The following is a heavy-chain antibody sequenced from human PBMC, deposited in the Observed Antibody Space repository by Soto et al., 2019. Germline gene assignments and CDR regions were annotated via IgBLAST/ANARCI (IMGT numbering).Heavy chain of an antibody. D-gene: IGHD3-22*01. V-gene: IGHV3-23*01. CDR1: GFTFSSYA. Sequence: EVQLLESGGGLVQPGGSLRLSCAASGFTFSSYAMSWVRQAPGKGLEWVSAISGSGGSTYYADSVKGRFTISRDNSKNTLYLQMNSLRAEDTDVYYCAKDGGSGYYSYYYGMDVWGQGTTVTVSS. CDR3: AKDGGSGYYSYYYGMDV. J-gene: IGHJ6*02. CDR2: ISGSGGST.